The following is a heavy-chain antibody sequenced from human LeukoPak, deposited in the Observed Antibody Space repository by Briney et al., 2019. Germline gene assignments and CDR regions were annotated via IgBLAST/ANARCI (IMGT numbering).Heavy chain of an antibody. CDR3: ARLTLRYCSSTSCRGWFDP. Sequence: PSETLSLTCTVSGGSIRSYYWSWIRQPPGKGLEWIGYIYYSGSTSYNPSLKSRVTISEDTSKNQFSLKLSSVTAADTAVYYCARLTLRYCSSTSCRGWFDPWGQGTLVTVPS. J-gene: IGHJ5*02. CDR2: IYYSGST. CDR1: GGSIRSYY. D-gene: IGHD2-2*01. V-gene: IGHV4-59*01.